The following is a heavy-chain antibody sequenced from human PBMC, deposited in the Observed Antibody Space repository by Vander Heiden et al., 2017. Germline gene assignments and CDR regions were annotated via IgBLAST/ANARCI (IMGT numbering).Heavy chain of an antibody. J-gene: IGHJ4*02. CDR3: ARGGAAYYFDY. CDR1: GFTFSSYA. V-gene: IGHV3-23*01. CDR2: ISGSDGTT. D-gene: IGHD6-25*01. Sequence: EVQLLESGGGLVQPGGSLSISCAASGFTFSSYAMSGVRQAPGNGLEWVSAISGSDGTTYYADSVKGRFTTSRDNSKNTLYLQMNSLRAEDTAIYYCARGGAAYYFDYWGQRTLVTVSS.